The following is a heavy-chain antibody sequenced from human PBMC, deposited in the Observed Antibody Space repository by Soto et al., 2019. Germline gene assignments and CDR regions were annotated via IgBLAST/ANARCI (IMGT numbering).Heavy chain of an antibody. D-gene: IGHD5-18*01. CDR3: TTRGYGLRVDP. J-gene: IGHJ5*02. V-gene: IGHV3-15*07. Sequence: SVSNAWMNWVRQAPGKGLEWVGRIKSITDGGTTDYAAPVKGRFTISRDDSKNTLYLQMNSLKTEDTAVYYCTTRGYGLRVDPWGQGTLVTVSS. CDR2: IKSITDGGTT. CDR1: SVSNAW.